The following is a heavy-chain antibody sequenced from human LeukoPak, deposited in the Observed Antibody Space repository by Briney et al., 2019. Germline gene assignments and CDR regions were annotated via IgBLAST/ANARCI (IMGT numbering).Heavy chain of an antibody. V-gene: IGHV1-18*01. CDR3: ARDSATVTTLKSYYYYYGMDV. Sequence: GASVKVSCKASGYTFTSYGISRVRQAPGQGLEWMGWISAYNGNTNYAQKLQGRVTMTTDTSTSTAYMELRSLRSDDTAVYYCARDSATVTTLKSYYYYYGMDVWGQGTTVTVSS. CDR1: GYTFTSYG. D-gene: IGHD4-17*01. J-gene: IGHJ6*02. CDR2: ISAYNGNT.